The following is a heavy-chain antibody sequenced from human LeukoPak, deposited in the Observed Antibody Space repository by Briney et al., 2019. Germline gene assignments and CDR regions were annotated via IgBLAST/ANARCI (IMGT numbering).Heavy chain of an antibody. CDR2: IYYIGSA. CDR3: ARRPQTAAGISDYYYGMDV. CDR1: GGSISTGDYY. J-gene: IGHJ6*02. V-gene: IGHV4-30-4*08. D-gene: IGHD6-13*01. Sequence: PSQTLSLTCSVSGGSISTGDYYWSWIRQPPGKDLEWLGYIYYIGSAYYNPSLKSRVTISVDTSKNQFSLKLSSVTAADTAVYYCARRPQTAAGISDYYYGMDVWGQGTTVTVSS.